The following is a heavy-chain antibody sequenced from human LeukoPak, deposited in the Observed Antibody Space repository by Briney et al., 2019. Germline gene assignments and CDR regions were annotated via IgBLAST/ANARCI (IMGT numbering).Heavy chain of an antibody. CDR2: ISYDGSNK. CDR1: GFTFSNYG. CDR3: ATITSMRVVLIS. V-gene: IGHV3-30*03. Sequence: GGSLRLSCAASGFTFSNYGMHWVRQAPGKGLEWVAVISYDGSNKYYADSVKGRVTISRDNSENTLYLQMNSLRADDTAVYYCATITSMRVVLISWGQGTLVTVSS. D-gene: IGHD3-22*01. J-gene: IGHJ1*01.